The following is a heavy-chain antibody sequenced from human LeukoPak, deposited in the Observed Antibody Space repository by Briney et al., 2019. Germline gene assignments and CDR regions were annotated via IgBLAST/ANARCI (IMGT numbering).Heavy chain of an antibody. CDR1: GGSISSYY. V-gene: IGHV4-59*08. Sequence: PSETLSLTCTVSGGSISSYYWSWIRQPPGKGLEWIGYIYYSGSTNYNPSLKSRVTISVDTSKNQFSLKLSSVTAADTAVYYCARGRYSSGWGHAFDIWGQGTMVTVSS. J-gene: IGHJ3*02. CDR2: IYYSGST. D-gene: IGHD6-19*01. CDR3: ARGRYSSGWGHAFDI.